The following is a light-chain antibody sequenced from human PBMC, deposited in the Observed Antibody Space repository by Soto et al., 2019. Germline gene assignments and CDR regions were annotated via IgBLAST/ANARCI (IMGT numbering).Light chain of an antibody. CDR3: QQYNIYPLA. V-gene: IGKV1D-16*01. CDR1: QDINSY. Sequence: DVQMTQSPSSLSASVGDRVTITCRASQDINSYLAWYQQKPWNAPKSLIYGASSLQTGVPSRFSGRESWTDFTLTINNLQPEDTATYYCQQYNIYPLAFGGGTKVVIK. J-gene: IGKJ4*01. CDR2: GAS.